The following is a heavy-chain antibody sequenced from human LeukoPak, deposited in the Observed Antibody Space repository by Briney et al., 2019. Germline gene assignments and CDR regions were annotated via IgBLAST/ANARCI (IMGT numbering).Heavy chain of an antibody. V-gene: IGHV3-23*01. CDR1: GFSFSSYG. D-gene: IGHD3-10*02. CDR3: ARDLHYYVAMDV. CDR2: IGSDNKP. Sequence: GGSLRLSCVASGFSFSSYGMHWVRQAPGQGLEWVSSIGSDNKPHYSESVKGRFAISRDNSKSMLFLRLNSLRAEDTALYYCARDLHYYVAMDVRGQGTTVTVSS. J-gene: IGHJ6*02.